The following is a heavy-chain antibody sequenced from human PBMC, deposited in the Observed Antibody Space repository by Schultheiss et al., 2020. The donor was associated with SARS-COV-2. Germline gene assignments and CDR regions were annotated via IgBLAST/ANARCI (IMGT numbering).Heavy chain of an antibody. J-gene: IGHJ2*01. CDR2: ISSSSSYI. V-gene: IGHV3-21*01. CDR1: GFTFSSYS. Sequence: GGSLRLSCADSGFTFSSYSMNWVRQAPGKGLEWVSSISSSSSYIYYADSVKGRFTISRDNAKKSLYLQMNSLRAEDTAVYYCAREVPAAIRYFDLWGRGTLVTVSS. CDR3: AREVPAAIRYFDL. D-gene: IGHD2-2*01.